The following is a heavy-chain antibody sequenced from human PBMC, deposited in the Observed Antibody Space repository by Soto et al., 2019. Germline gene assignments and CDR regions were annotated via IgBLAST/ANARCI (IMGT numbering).Heavy chain of an antibody. CDR2: TYHTGGR. J-gene: IGHJ4*02. V-gene: IGHV4-30-4*01. D-gene: IGHD2-2*03. Sequence: QVQLQESGPRLVKPSQTLSLTCSVSGGNMTSEDYYWSWIRQPPGKGLEWIGYTYHTGGRYYNPSPQRRVTFSVDTAKNQVSLSLSPGTAGNKAILYFARDYKSGYCKWGPGIPV. CDR3: ARDYKSGYCK. CDR1: GGNMTSEDYY.